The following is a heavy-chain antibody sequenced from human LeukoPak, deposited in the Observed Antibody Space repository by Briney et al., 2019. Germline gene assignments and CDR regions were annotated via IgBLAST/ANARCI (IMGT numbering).Heavy chain of an antibody. CDR2: INHSGST. D-gene: IGHD3-22*01. V-gene: IGHV4-34*01. CDR1: GGSFNGYY. Sequence: SETLSLTCAVYGGSFNGYYWSWIRQPPGKGLEWIGEINHSGSTNYSPSLKSRVTLSVDTSKNQFSLRLSSVTAADTAVYYCARLETLVVITGFDYWGQGTLVTVSS. J-gene: IGHJ4*02. CDR3: ARLETLVVITGFDY.